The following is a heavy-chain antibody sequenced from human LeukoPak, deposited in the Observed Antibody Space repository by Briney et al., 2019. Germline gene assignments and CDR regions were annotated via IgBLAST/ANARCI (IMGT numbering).Heavy chain of an antibody. CDR2: IYYSGST. CDR3: ARDQDDYGDNWFDP. Sequence: PSETLSLTCTVSGCPISSYYWSWIRQPPGKGLEWIGFIYYSGSTNYNPSLKSRVTISVDTSKNQFSLKLSSVTAADTAVYYCARDQDDYGDNWFDPWGRGTLVTVSS. CDR1: GCPISSYY. D-gene: IGHD4-17*01. V-gene: IGHV4-59*01. J-gene: IGHJ5*02.